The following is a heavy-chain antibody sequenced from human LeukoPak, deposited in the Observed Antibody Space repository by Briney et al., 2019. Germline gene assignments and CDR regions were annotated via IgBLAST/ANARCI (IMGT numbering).Heavy chain of an antibody. J-gene: IGHJ4*02. Sequence: GGSLRLSCAASGFTFSSYSMNWVRQAPGKGLEWVSYISSSSGTIYYADSVKGRFTISRDNAKNSLYLQMNSLRAEDTAVYYCASLSFSSWSDYWGQGTLVTVSS. D-gene: IGHD6-13*01. CDR2: ISSSSGTI. V-gene: IGHV3-48*04. CDR1: GFTFSSYS. CDR3: ASLSFSSWSDY.